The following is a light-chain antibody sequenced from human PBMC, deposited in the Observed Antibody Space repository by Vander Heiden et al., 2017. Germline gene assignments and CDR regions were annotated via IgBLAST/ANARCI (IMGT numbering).Light chain of an antibody. CDR1: QSVASTY. V-gene: IGKV3-20*01. CDR2: GAS. J-gene: IGKJ4*01. Sequence: EIVLTQSPGTLSLSPGERGTLSCRASQSVASTYLAWFQQKPGQAPRLLIYGASSRATGIPDRFRGSGSGTDFTLTISRLDPEDFAVYFCQQDGSSPLTFGGGTKVEIK. CDR3: QQDGSSPLT.